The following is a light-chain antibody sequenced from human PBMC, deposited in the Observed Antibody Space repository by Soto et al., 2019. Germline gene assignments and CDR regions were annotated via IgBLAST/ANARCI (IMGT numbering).Light chain of an antibody. Sequence: DIQMTQFPSSLSASVGDRVTITCRASQSISSYLNWYQQKPGKAPNLLIYSATHLQSGVSSRFGGSGSETDFILTITTLQPEDFATYYCQQSYSFPRTFGQGTRVEI. CDR2: SAT. J-gene: IGKJ1*01. CDR3: QQSYSFPRT. CDR1: QSISSY. V-gene: IGKV1-39*01.